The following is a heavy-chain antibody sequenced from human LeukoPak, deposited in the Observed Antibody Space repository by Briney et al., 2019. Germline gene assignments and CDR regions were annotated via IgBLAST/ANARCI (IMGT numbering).Heavy chain of an antibody. D-gene: IGHD6-19*01. J-gene: IGHJ6*03. CDR1: GFTFSSYE. CDR2: ISSSGSTI. Sequence: PGGSLRLSCAASGFTFSSYEMNWVRQAPGKGLEWVSYISSSGSTIYYADSVKGRFTISRDNAKNSLYLQMNSLRAEDTAVYYCARQIREYSSGWYPDYYYYYYMDVWGKGTTVTISS. CDR3: ARQIREYSSGWYPDYYYYYYMDV. V-gene: IGHV3-48*03.